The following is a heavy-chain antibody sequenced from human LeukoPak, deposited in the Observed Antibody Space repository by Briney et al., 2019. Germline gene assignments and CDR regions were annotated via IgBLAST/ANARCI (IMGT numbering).Heavy chain of an antibody. CDR1: GFTVSSNY. V-gene: IGHV3-53*01. D-gene: IGHD3-10*01. CDR2: IYSGGST. Sequence: GGSLRLSCAASGFTVSSNYMSWVRQAPGKGLEWVSVIYSGGSTYYADSVKGRFTISRDNSKNTLYLQMNSLRAEDTAVYYCARESPHYYGSGSYFDYWGQGTLVTVSS. J-gene: IGHJ4*02. CDR3: ARESPHYYGSGSYFDY.